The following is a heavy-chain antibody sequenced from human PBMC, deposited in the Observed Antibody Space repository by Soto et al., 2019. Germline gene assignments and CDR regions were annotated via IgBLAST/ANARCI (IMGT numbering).Heavy chain of an antibody. J-gene: IGHJ4*02. CDR2: ISWNSGSI. D-gene: IGHD3-3*01. CDR1: GFTFDDYA. CDR3: AKVGTYYDFWSGYLFDY. Sequence: SLRLSCAASGFTFDDYAMHWVLQAPGKGLEWVSGISWNSGSIGYADSVKGRFTISRDNAKNSLYLQMNSLRAEDTALYYCAKVGTYYDFWSGYLFDYWGQGTLVTVSS. V-gene: IGHV3-9*01.